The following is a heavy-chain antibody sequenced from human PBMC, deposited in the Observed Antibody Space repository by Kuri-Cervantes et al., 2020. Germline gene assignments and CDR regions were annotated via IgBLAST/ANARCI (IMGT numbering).Heavy chain of an antibody. CDR3: ARQGLAAAGIFANDY. CDR2: IYPGDSDT. D-gene: IGHD6-13*01. V-gene: IGHV5-51*01. J-gene: IGHJ4*02. Sequence: PGGSLRLSCKGSGYSFTSYWIGWVRQMPGKGLEWMGIIYPGDSDTRYSPSFQGQVTISADKSISTAYLQWSSLKASDTAMYYCARQGLAAAGIFANDYWGQGTLVTVSS. CDR1: GYSFTSYW.